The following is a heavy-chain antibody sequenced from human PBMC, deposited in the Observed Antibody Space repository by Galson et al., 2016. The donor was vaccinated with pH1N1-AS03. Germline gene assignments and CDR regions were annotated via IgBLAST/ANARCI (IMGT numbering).Heavy chain of an antibody. CDR3: ARADSGREFDY. D-gene: IGHD1-26*01. Sequence: SLRLSCAASGFSFNTYGMHWVRQAPGKGLEWVAVIWYDGSTKYYGDSVKGRFIISRDNSRNTVYLQMKSLGAEDTAVYYCARADSGREFDYWGQGTLVTVSS. CDR1: GFSFNTYG. V-gene: IGHV3-33*08. J-gene: IGHJ4*02. CDR2: IWYDGSTK.